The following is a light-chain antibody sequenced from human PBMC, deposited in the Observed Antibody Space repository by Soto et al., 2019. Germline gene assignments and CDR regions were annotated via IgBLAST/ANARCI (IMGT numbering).Light chain of an antibody. Sequence: EMVITQSPATLSVSPGERATLSCRASQSVSSNLAWYQQKPGQAPRLLIYGASTRATGIPARFSGSGSGTEFTLTISSLQSEDFAVYYCQQYNNWPPTTFGQGTKVDIK. CDR3: QQYNNWPPTT. CDR2: GAS. V-gene: IGKV3-15*01. J-gene: IGKJ1*01. CDR1: QSVSSN.